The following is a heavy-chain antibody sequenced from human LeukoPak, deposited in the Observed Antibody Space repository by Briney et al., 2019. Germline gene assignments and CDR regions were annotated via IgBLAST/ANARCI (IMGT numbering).Heavy chain of an antibody. J-gene: IGHJ4*02. D-gene: IGHD2-2*02. CDR2: IYYSGST. CDR3: ARGVDIVVVPAAIPFDY. CDR1: GGSVSSGSYY. V-gene: IGHV4-61*01. Sequence: SETLSLTCTVSGGSVSSGSYYWSWLRQPPGKGLEWIGYIYYSGSTNYNPSLKSRVTISVDTSKNQFSLKLSSVTAADTAVYYCARGVDIVVVPAAIPFDYWGQGTLVTVSS.